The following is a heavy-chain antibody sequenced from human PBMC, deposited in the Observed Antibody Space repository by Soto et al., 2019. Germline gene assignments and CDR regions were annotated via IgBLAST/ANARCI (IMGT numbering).Heavy chain of an antibody. D-gene: IGHD3-3*01. CDR1: GYTFTSYY. J-gene: IGHJ5*02. CDR2: INPSGGST. Sequence: ASVKVSCKASGYTFTSYYLHWVRQAPGQGLEWMGIINPSGGSTSYAQKFQGRVTMTRDTSTSTVYMELSSLRSEDTAVYYCARKGGEEDYDFWSGYYTANWLDPWGQGTLVTVSS. V-gene: IGHV1-46*01. CDR3: ARKGGEEDYDFWSGYYTANWLDP.